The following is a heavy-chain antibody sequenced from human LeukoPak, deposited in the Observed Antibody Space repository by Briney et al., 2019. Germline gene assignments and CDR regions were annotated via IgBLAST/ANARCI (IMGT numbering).Heavy chain of an antibody. J-gene: IGHJ4*02. Sequence: SGTLSLTCAVSGGSISSSNWWSWVRPPPGKGLEWIGEIYHSGSTNYNPSLMSRVTISVDKSKNQFSLKLSSVTAADTAVYYCARGQLGAADILTGYLYDYWGQGTLVTVSS. V-gene: IGHV4-4*02. CDR1: GGSISSSNW. CDR2: IYHSGST. CDR3: ARGQLGAADILTGYLYDY. D-gene: IGHD3-9*01.